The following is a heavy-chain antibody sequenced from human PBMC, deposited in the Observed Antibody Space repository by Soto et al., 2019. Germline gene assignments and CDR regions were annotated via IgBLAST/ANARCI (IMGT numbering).Heavy chain of an antibody. Sequence: PSETLSLTCTVSGGSIGSSPCYWGWIRQPPGKGLEWIGTIYYTGTTYYSPSLKSRVTISVDTSKNQFSLRLSSVTAAGTAVYYCACQDDSSWYNNWFDPWGQGTLVTAPQ. V-gene: IGHV4-39*01. CDR1: GGSIGSSPCY. CDR3: ACQDDSSWYNNWFDP. J-gene: IGHJ5*02. CDR2: IYYTGTT. D-gene: IGHD6-13*01.